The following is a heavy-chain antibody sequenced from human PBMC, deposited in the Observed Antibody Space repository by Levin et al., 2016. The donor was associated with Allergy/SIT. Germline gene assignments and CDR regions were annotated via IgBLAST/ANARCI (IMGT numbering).Heavy chain of an antibody. J-gene: IGHJ3*02. V-gene: IGHV3-11*06. CDR2: ISSSSSYT. CDR1: GFTFSDYY. D-gene: IGHD3-3*01. CDR3: ARDRAIFGVVTDDAFDI. Sequence: GGSLRLSCAASGFTFSDYYMSWIRQAPGKGLEWVSYISSSSSYTNYADSVKGRFTISRDNAKNSLYLQMNSLRDEDTAVYYCARDRAIFGVVTDDAFDIWGQGTMVTVSS.